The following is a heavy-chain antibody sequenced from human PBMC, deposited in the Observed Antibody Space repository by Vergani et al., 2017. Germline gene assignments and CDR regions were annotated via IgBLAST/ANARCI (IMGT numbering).Heavy chain of an antibody. V-gene: IGHV1-18*01. Sequence: QVQLVQSGAEVKKPGASVKVSCKASGYTFSSYGISWVRQAPGQGLEWMGWISPYNGHTEDAQRLQGRVTMTTDTSTSTAYMELRSLRSDDTAVYSCAREKGTGDLHHWGQGTLVTVSS. J-gene: IGHJ5*02. CDR3: AREKGTGDLHH. CDR2: ISPYNGHT. D-gene: IGHD7-27*01. CDR1: GYTFSSYG.